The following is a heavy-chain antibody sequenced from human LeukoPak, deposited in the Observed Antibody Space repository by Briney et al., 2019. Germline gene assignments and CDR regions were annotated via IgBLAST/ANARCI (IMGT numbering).Heavy chain of an antibody. D-gene: IGHD2-2*01. CDR3: AKAPSAAIGSVDY. Sequence: GGSLRLSCAASGFIFSSYAMNWVRQAPGKGLEWVSGISVSGGSTYYADSVKGRFSISRDNSKNTLYLQMNSLRAEDTAVYYCAKAPSAAIGSVDYWGQGTLVTVSS. CDR1: GFIFSSYA. CDR2: ISVSGGST. J-gene: IGHJ4*02. V-gene: IGHV3-23*01.